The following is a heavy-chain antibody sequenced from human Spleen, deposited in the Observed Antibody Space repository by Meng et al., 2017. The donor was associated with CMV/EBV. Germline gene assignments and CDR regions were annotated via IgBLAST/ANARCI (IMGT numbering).Heavy chain of an antibody. J-gene: IGHJ4*02. CDR3: AKDRVAVAGINRGEMGY. D-gene: IGHD6-19*01. CDR1: FTFSSYG. Sequence: FTFSSYGMHWVRQAPGKGLEWVAFIRYDGSNKYYADSVKGRFTISRDNSKNTLYLQMNSLRAEDTAVYYCAKDRVAVAGINRGEMGYWGQGTLVTVSS. V-gene: IGHV3-30*02. CDR2: IRYDGSNK.